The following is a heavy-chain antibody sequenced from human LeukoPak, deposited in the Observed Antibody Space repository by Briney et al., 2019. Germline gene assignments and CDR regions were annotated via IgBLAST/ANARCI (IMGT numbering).Heavy chain of an antibody. CDR1: GFPFRRYA. CDR2: ISTGGDNR. Sequence: GGSLRLPCTASGFPFRRYAMNWARQARGKGLEGLSYISTGGDNRFYADSLKGGFTVSREHAKHSLFLHVDSLRAEDTRVYFCARSFCTSATCSKGHYYYVMEVWGQGATVTVS. V-gene: IGHV3-21*01. J-gene: IGHJ6*01. CDR3: ARSFCTSATCSKGHYYYVMEV. D-gene: IGHD2-8*01.